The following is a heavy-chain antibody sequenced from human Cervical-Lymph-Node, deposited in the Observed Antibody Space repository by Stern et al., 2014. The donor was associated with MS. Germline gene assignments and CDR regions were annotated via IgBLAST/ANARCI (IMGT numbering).Heavy chain of an antibody. Sequence: VHLVESGGGLVQPGRSLRLSCAASGFTFDDYAMHWVRQAPGKGLEWVSSISWNRVATGYADSVKGRFTISRDNAKNSLYLQMDSLRAEDTALYYCAKAAGAARYYYHLDVWGQGTSVTVSS. J-gene: IGHJ6*02. CDR3: AKAAGAARYYYHLDV. CDR1: GFTFDDYA. CDR2: ISWNRVAT. V-gene: IGHV3-9*01. D-gene: IGHD1-26*01.